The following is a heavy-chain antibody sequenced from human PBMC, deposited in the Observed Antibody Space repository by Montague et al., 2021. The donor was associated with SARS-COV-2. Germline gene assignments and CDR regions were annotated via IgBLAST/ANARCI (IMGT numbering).Heavy chain of an antibody. Sequence: PALVKPTQTLTLACTFSGFSFSTSGMCVSWIRQPPGKALEWLARIDWDDDKYYSTSLKTRLTISKDTSKNQVVLTMTNMDPVDTATYYCARTTMITFGGVIVPFDYWGQGTLVTVSS. CDR2: IDWDDDK. D-gene: IGHD3-16*02. CDR1: GFSFSTSGMC. J-gene: IGHJ4*02. V-gene: IGHV2-70*11. CDR3: ARTTMITFGGVIVPFDY.